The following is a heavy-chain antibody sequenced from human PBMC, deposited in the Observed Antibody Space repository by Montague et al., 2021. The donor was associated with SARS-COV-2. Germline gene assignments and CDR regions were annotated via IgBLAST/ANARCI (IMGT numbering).Heavy chain of an antibody. CDR2: IYYSGST. J-gene: IGHJ3*02. CDR1: GGSISSYY. V-gene: IGHV4-59*01. CDR3: AGGFDN. Sequence: SETLSLTCTVSGGSISSYYWSWIRQPPGKRLEGIGYIYYSGSTNYNPSLKSRVTISVDTSKNQFSLKLSAVTAADTVVCCAGGFDNWGQGTMVTVSS.